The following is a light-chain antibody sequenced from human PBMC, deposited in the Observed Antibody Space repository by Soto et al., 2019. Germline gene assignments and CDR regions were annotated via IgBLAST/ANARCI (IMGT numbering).Light chain of an antibody. CDR2: DIN. Sequence: QSALTQPASVSGSPGQSITISCTGTSSDVGNYIFVSWYRQHPGKAPKLMIYDINNRPSGVSNRFSGSKSGNTASLTISGLQAEDEADYYSVSYTTSASYVFGTGTKVT. V-gene: IGLV2-14*01. J-gene: IGLJ1*01. CDR3: VSYTTSASYV. CDR1: SSDVGNYIF.